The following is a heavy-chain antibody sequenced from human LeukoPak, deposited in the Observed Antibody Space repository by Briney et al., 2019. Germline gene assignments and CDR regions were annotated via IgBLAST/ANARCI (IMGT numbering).Heavy chain of an antibody. CDR2: IYHSGST. V-gene: IGHV4-38-2*02. CDR3: ARGLGAAVGYYYYMDV. CDR1: GGSISSYY. J-gene: IGHJ6*03. Sequence: SETLSLTCTVSGGSISSYYWGWIRQPPGKGLEWIGSIYHSGSTYYNPSLKSRVTISVDTSKNQFSLKLSSVTAADTAVYYCARGLGAAVGYYYYMDVWGKGATVTVSS. D-gene: IGHD4/OR15-4a*01.